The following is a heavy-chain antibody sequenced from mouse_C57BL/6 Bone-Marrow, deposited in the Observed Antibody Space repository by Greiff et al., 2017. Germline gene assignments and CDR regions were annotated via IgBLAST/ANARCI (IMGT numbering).Heavy chain of an antibody. CDR3: TTLVAY. Sequence: VQLKESGAELVRPGASVKLSCTASGFNIKDYYMHWVKQRPEQGLEWIGRIDPEDGDPEYAPKFQGKANMTADTSSNTAYLQLSSLTSEDTAVYYCTTLVAYGGQGTLVTVSA. V-gene: IGHV14-1*01. CDR2: IDPEDGDP. J-gene: IGHJ3*01. CDR1: GFNIKDYY.